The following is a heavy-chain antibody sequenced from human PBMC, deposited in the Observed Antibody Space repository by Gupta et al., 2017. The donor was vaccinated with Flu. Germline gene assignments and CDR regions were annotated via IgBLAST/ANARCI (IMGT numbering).Heavy chain of an antibody. J-gene: IGHJ4*02. Sequence: QVQLQESGPGLVKPSQTLSLTCTVSGGSISSGSYYWSWIRQPAGKGLEWIGRIYTSGSTNYNPSLKSRVTISVDTSKNQFSLKLSSVTAADTAVYYCARSLVLRDIVVEHDYWGQGTLVTVSS. CDR1: GGSISSGSYY. V-gene: IGHV4-61*02. D-gene: IGHD2-15*01. CDR3: ARSLVLRDIVVEHDY. CDR2: IYTSGST.